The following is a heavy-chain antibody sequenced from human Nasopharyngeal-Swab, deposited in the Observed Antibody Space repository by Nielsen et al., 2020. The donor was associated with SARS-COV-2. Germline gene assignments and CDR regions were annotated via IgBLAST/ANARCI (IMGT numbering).Heavy chain of an antibody. CDR3: AKAWLPTY. CDR1: GFTFSSYG. V-gene: IGHV3-30*18. J-gene: IGHJ4*02. CDR2: ISYDGSNK. Sequence: GGSLRLSCAASGFTFSSYGMHWVRQAPGKGLEWVAVISYDGSNKYFADSVKGRFTISRDNSKNTLYLQMNSLRAKDTAVYYCAKAWLPTYWGQGTLVTVSS. D-gene: IGHD5-24*01.